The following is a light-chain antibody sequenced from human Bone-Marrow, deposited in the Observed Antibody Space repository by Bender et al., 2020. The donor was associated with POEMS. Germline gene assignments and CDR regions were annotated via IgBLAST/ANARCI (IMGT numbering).Light chain of an antibody. J-gene: IGLJ2*01. CDR1: KLGDKF. V-gene: IGLV3-1*01. Sequence: SYELTQAPSVSVSPGQTAIITCSGEKLGDKFVSSHQQKPGQSPVSVIYENVYRPSGIPERFSGSNSGNTATLTISGSQAVDEADYYCQVWDSSTVVVGGGTKLTVL. CDR2: ENV. CDR3: QVWDSSTVV.